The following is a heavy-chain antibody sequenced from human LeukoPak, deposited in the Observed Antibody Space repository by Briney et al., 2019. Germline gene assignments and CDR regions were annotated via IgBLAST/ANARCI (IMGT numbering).Heavy chain of an antibody. Sequence: GGSLRLYCAASGFAFSNYGMHWVRQAPGKGLEWVAVITYDGNTKYYLDSVKGRFTISRDNSKNTLYLQMSSLRGEDTAVYYCTKDYSSGWYGGIDYWGQGTLVTVSS. V-gene: IGHV3-30*18. CDR2: ITYDGNTK. D-gene: IGHD6-19*01. CDR1: GFAFSNYG. J-gene: IGHJ4*02. CDR3: TKDYSSGWYGGIDY.